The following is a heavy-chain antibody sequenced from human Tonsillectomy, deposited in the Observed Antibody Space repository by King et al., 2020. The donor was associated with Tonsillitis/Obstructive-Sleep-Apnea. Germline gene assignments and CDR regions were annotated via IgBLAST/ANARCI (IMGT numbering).Heavy chain of an antibody. CDR3: ARDGLSGYSYGYDAFDI. CDR2: IYYSGST. J-gene: IGHJ3*02. Sequence: VQLQESGPGLVKPSQTLSLTCTVSGGSISSGGYYWSWIRQHPGKGLEWIGYIYYSGSTYYNPSLKSRVTISVDTSKNQFSLKLSSVTAADTAVYYCARDGLSGYSYGYDAFDIWGQGTMVTVSS. CDR1: GGSISSGGYY. V-gene: IGHV4-31*03. D-gene: IGHD5-18*01.